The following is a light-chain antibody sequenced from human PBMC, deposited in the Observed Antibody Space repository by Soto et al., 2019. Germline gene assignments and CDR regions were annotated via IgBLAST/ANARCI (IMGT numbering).Light chain of an antibody. CDR2: AAS. Sequence: IQMPQSPSSLSASVGDRVTITCRASQDISDYLAWYQQKPGQAPKLLISAASTLQSGVPSRFRGSASGTDFTLTITGLQPDDFATYYCQNYNAPPWTFGQGTKVDIK. V-gene: IGKV1-27*01. J-gene: IGKJ1*01. CDR1: QDISDY. CDR3: QNYNAPPWT.